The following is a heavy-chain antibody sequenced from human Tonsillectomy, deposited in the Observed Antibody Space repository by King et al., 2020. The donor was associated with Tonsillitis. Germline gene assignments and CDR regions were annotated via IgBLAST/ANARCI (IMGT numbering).Heavy chain of an antibody. Sequence: VQLVESGAEVKKPGSSVKVSCKASGGTFSSYAISWVRQAPGQGLEWMGGIIPIFGTANYAQKFQGRVTITADESTSTAYMELSSLRSEDTAVYYCSKHIQLWRADDAFDIWGQGTMVTVSS. CDR3: SKHIQLWRADDAFDI. D-gene: IGHD5-18*01. V-gene: IGHV1-69*01. CDR1: GGTFSSYA. J-gene: IGHJ3*02. CDR2: IIPIFGTA.